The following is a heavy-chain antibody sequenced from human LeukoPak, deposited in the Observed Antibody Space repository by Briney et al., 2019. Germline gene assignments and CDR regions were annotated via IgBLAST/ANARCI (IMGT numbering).Heavy chain of an antibody. CDR2: ISYDGSNK. Sequence: GGSLRLSCAASGFTFSSYAMHWVRQAPGKGLEWVAVISYDGSNKYYADSVKGRFTISRDNSKNTLYLQMNSLRAEDTAVYYRASGYDSSGYYNDYWGQGTLVTVSS. D-gene: IGHD3-22*01. V-gene: IGHV3-30-3*01. CDR3: ASGYDSSGYYNDY. J-gene: IGHJ4*02. CDR1: GFTFSSYA.